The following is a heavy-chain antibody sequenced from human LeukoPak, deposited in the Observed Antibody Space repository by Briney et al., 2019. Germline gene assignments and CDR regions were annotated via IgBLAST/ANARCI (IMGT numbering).Heavy chain of an antibody. CDR3: ARDPTTVTKGLDI. J-gene: IGHJ3*02. V-gene: IGHV4-59*11. D-gene: IGHD4-17*01. CDR1: GGSMTSHY. CDR2: ISYIGST. Sequence: MTSETLSLTCTVSGGSMTSHYWSWIRQPPGKGLEWIGYISYIGSTNYSPSLKSRVTISVDTSKNQFSLKLSSVTAADAAVYFCARDPTTVTKGLDIWGQGTMVTVSP.